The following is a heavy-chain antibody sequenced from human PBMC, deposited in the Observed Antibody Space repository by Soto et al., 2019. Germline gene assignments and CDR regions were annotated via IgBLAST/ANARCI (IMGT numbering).Heavy chain of an antibody. CDR1: GFTFSTYW. CDR3: TQGSVVVITNYFDY. V-gene: IGHV3-7*01. D-gene: IGHD3-22*01. CDR2: IKQDGSET. J-gene: IGHJ4*02. Sequence: PGGSLRLSCAGSGFTFSTYWMTWVRQGPGKGLEWVANIKQDGSETYYVDSVKGRFTISRDNAKNALHLQMNSLRAEDTAVYYCTQGSVVVITNYFDYWGQGTLVTVSS.